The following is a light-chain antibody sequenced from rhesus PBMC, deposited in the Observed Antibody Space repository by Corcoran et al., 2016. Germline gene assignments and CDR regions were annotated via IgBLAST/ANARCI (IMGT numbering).Light chain of an antibody. Sequence: EIVLTQSPATLSLSPGERATLSCRASQSVSSSLAWYQQKPGQAPRLLSCSASSRATGIPDRFSGSGSGTDFTLTISSLEPEDVGVYYCQQYSNWPFTFGPGTKLDIK. V-gene: IGKV3-42*02. CDR3: QQYSNWPFT. CDR1: QSVSSS. CDR2: SAS. J-gene: IGKJ3*01.